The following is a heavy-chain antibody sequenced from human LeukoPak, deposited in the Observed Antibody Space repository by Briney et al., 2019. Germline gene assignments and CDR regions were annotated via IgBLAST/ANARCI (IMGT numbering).Heavy chain of an antibody. CDR2: ISSDGSKI. Sequence: GGSLRLSCAASGFIFSNYAMHWVRQAPGKGLEWVALISSDGSKIYYADSVKGRFTISRDNSRNTLYLQMNSLRAEDSAVYYCARGRDGWFGESWLFDYWGQGTLVTVSS. CDR3: ARGRDGWFGESWLFDY. D-gene: IGHD3-10*01. V-gene: IGHV3-30*04. CDR1: GFIFSNYA. J-gene: IGHJ4*02.